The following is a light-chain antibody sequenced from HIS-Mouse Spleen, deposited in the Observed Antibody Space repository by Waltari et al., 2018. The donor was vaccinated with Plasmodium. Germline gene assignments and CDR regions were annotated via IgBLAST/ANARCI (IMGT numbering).Light chain of an antibody. Sequence: AIQMTQSPSSLSASVGDRVNLTCRASQGIRNYLGWYQQKPGKAPKLLISAASSLQSGVPSRFSGSGSGTDFTLTISSLQPEDFATYYCLQDYNYPYTFGQGTKLEIK. J-gene: IGKJ2*01. CDR3: LQDYNYPYT. CDR1: QGIRNY. CDR2: AAS. V-gene: IGKV1-6*01.